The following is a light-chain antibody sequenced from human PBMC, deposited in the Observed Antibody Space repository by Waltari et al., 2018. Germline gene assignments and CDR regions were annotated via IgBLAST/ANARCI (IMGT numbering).Light chain of an antibody. V-gene: IGKV3-20*01. J-gene: IGKJ5*01. Sequence: IVLTQSPGTLSLSPGESVTLSCRASQSLSRSSVAWYQQKSGQAHRLIMYHASTRATGIPDRFSGRGSVRDFTLTISGLEPEDCAVYYCQQYGSSSITFGQGTRLDIK. CDR2: HAS. CDR1: QSLSRSS. CDR3: QQYGSSSIT.